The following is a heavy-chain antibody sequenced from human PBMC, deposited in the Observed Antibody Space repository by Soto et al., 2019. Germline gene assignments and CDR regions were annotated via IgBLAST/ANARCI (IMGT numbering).Heavy chain of an antibody. CDR3: ARGKREYDILTDSYYYYMDV. V-gene: IGHV1-8*01. J-gene: IGHJ6*03. CDR2: MNPNSGNT. D-gene: IGHD3-9*01. CDR1: GYTFTRYD. Sequence: QVQLVQSGAEVKKPGASVKVSCKASGYTFTRYDINWVRQATGQGLEWMGWMNPNSGNTGYAQKFQGRVTMTRDTSINTAYMELSSLRSEDTAVYYCARGKREYDILTDSYYYYMDVWGKGTTVTVSS.